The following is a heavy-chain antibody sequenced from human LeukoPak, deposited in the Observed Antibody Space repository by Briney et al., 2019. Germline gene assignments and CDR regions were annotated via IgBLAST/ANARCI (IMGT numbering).Heavy chain of an antibody. CDR2: INPNGGST. Sequence: ASVKVSCKASGYTFTGYYIHWVRQAPGQGLEWMGMINPNGGSTSYAQKFQGRVTMTRDTSTRTVYLELSSLRSEDTAVYYCARDSYYYDTSGYYPAHINSHCDYWGQGTLVTVSS. CDR1: GYTFTGYY. CDR3: ARDSYYYDTSGYYPAHINSHCDY. J-gene: IGHJ4*02. D-gene: IGHD3-22*01. V-gene: IGHV1-46*01.